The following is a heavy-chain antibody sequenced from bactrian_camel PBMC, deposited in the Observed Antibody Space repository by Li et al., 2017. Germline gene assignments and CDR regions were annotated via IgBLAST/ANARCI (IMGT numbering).Heavy chain of an antibody. CDR2: ISDDSRTT. J-gene: IGHJ4*01. D-gene: IGHD2*01. V-gene: IGHV3S1*01. Sequence: VQLVESGGGEVRTGESLRLSCEVSGWPYGAYLMAWFRQLPGKEFEWVASISDDSRTTDYGGFLKTRFTVSRDNDKSTLYLEMTNLRSEDTATYYCAKSLASALGGTGRSPGTQVTVS. CDR1: GWPYGAYL.